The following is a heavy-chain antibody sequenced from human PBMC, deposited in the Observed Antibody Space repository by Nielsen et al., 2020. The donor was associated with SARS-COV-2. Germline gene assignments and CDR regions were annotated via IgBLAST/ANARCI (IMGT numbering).Heavy chain of an antibody. Sequence: GGSLRLSCAASGFTFSSYWMSWVRQAPGKGLEWVANIKQDGSEKYYVDSVKGRFTISRDNAKNSLYLQMNSLRAEDTAVYYCAKDFYGDPWYFDYWGQGTLVTVSS. CDR1: GFTFSSYW. J-gene: IGHJ4*02. D-gene: IGHD4-17*01. CDR3: AKDFYGDPWYFDY. V-gene: IGHV3-7*03. CDR2: IKQDGSEK.